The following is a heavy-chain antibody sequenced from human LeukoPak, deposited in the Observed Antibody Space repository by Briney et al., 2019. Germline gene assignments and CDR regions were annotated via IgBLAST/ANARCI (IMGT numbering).Heavy chain of an antibody. CDR3: AKVDPRQPLPGY. Sequence: GGSLRLSCAASGFTFSSYAMSWVRQAPGKGLEWFSAISGSGGSTYYADSGKGRFTISRDNSKNTLYLQMNSLRAEDTAVYYCAKVDPRQPLPGYWGQGTLVTVSS. J-gene: IGHJ4*02. D-gene: IGHD2-2*01. V-gene: IGHV3-23*01. CDR1: GFTFSSYA. CDR2: ISGSGGST.